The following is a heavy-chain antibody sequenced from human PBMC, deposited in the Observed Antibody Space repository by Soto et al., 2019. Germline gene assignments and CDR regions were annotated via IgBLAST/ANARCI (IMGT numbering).Heavy chain of an antibody. J-gene: IGHJ4*02. CDR3: ARGGTTMVKYYFDY. Sequence: SETLSLTCIVSGDSMSTNYWHWIRQPPGKALEWIGYVYYNGGTNYNPSLNSRVTISVDTSMNQLSLRLSSVTAADTAVYYCARGGTTMVKYYFDYWGQGALVTVSS. V-gene: IGHV4-59*01. CDR2: VYYNGGT. CDR1: GDSMSTNY. D-gene: IGHD5-18*01.